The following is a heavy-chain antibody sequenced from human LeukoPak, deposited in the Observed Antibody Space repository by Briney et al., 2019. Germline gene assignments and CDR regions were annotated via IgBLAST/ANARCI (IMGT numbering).Heavy chain of an antibody. V-gene: IGHV1-69*05. D-gene: IGHD3-3*01. CDR3: ASGLTRYFHY. CDR2: IIPIFGTA. CDR1: GGTFSSYA. J-gene: IGHJ4*02. Sequence: GASVKVSCKASGGTFSSYAISWVRQAPGQGLEWMGRIIPIFGTANYAQKFQGRVTITTDESTSTAYMELSSLRSEDTAVYYCASGLTRYFHYWGQGTLVTVSS.